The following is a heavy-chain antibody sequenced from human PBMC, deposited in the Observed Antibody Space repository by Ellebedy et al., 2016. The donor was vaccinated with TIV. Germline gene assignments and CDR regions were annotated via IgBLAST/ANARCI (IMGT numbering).Heavy chain of an antibody. Sequence: GESLKISCAASGFDFSDYNMNWVRQAPGKGPEWVAHIKNNGYTIHYADSVKGRFTISRDNARNSLYLQLNSLTVDDTAIYYCARGYSSNWYYYFDSWGQGTLVTVSS. CDR3: ARGYSSNWYYYFDS. CDR2: IKNNGYTI. CDR1: GFDFSDYN. V-gene: IGHV3-11*04. D-gene: IGHD6-13*01. J-gene: IGHJ4*02.